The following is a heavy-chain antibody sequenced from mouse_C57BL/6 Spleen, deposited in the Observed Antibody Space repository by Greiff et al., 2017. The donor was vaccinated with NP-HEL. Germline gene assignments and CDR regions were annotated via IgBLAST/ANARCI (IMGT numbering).Heavy chain of an antibody. CDR3: ARLGGYYGDY. V-gene: IGHV1-61*01. D-gene: IGHD2-3*01. CDR2: IYPSDSET. Sequence: QVQLQQSGAELVRPGSSVKLSCKASGYTFTSYWMDWVKQRPGQGLEWIGNIYPSDSETHYNQKFKDKATLTVDKSSSTAYMQLSSLTSEDSAVYYCARLGGYYGDYWGQGTTLTVSS. CDR1: GYTFTSYW. J-gene: IGHJ2*01.